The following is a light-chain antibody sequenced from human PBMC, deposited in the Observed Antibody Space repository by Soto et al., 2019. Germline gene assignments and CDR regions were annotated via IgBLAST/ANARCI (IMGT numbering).Light chain of an antibody. Sequence: VIWMTQSPSLLSASTGDRVTISCRMSQGISSYLAWYQHKPGRTPELLIHGASRLQSGVPARFSGSGSGTDFTLSINSLQPEDFATYYCQQAYSFPITFGQGTRLEIK. CDR1: QGISSY. V-gene: IGKV1D-8*03. CDR2: GAS. J-gene: IGKJ5*01. CDR3: QQAYSFPIT.